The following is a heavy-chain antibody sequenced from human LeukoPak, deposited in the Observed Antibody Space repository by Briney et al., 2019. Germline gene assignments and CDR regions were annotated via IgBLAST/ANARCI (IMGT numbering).Heavy chain of an antibody. V-gene: IGHV3-23*01. CDR2: ISGSGGSI. J-gene: IGHJ4*02. D-gene: IGHD6-13*01. Sequence: QPGGSLRLSCAASGFTFNTYAMSWVRQAPGKGLEWVSAISGSGGSIYYADSVKGRFTISRDISKNTLSLHMNSLRADDTAVYYCAKDSSNWPTYYFDFWGQGTLVTVSS. CDR3: AKDSSNWPTYYFDF. CDR1: GFTFNTYA.